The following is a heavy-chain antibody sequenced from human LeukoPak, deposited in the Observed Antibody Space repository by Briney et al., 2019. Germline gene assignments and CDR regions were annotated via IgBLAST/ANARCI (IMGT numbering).Heavy chain of an antibody. CDR3: ARDQGFRFDY. J-gene: IGHJ4*02. CDR1: GFTFSSYE. CDR2: ISSSGSTI. Sequence: PGGSLRLSCAASGFTFSSYEMNWVRQAPGKGLEWVSYISSSGSTIYYADSVKGRFTISRDNAKNSLYLQMNSLRAEDTAVHYCARDQGFRFDYWGQGTLVTVSS. D-gene: IGHD2-21*01. V-gene: IGHV3-48*03.